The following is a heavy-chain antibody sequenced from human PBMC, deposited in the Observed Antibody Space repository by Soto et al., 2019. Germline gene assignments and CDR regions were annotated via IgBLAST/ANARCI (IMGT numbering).Heavy chain of an antibody. CDR2: IIPIFPPA. CDR1: GGPFSTYA. Sequence: QVPLVQSGAVVRKPGSSVKISCKASGGPFSTYAITWLRQAPGQGLEWMGGIIPIFPPANYAHKFQGRVTITADESTSTAYMELSGLRSEDTAVYYCARDGVPAAIRGLFFDFWGQGTLVSVSS. J-gene: IGHJ4*02. V-gene: IGHV1-69*01. CDR3: ARDGVPAAIRGLFFDF. D-gene: IGHD2-2*02.